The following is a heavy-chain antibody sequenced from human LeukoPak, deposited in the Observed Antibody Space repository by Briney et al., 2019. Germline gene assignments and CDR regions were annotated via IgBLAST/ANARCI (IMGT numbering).Heavy chain of an antibody. CDR3: ARGFFSYCSGGSCYSLHPFDY. Sequence: ASVTVSCKASGYTFTSYAMHWVRQAPGQRLEWMGWINAGNGNTKYSQKFQGRVTITRDTSASTAYMELSSLRSEDTAVYYCARGFFSYCSGGSCYSLHPFDYWGQGTLVTVSS. D-gene: IGHD2-15*01. CDR2: INAGNGNT. CDR1: GYTFTSYA. V-gene: IGHV1-3*01. J-gene: IGHJ4*02.